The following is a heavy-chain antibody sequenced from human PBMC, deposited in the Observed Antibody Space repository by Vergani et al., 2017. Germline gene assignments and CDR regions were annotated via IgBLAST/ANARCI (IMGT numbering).Heavy chain of an antibody. CDR1: GGSMSGYY. J-gene: IGHJ5*02. CDR3: VRVADFYGLGSRLLDL. Sequence: QVRLQESGPGLVKPSETLSLTCSVSGGSMSGYYWSWIRQPPGKELERIGYMYHSGSTNYNPSLETRVTISGDTSKNQFSLTLNSVTAADTAVYYCVRVADFYGLGSRLLDLWGQGILVTVSS. V-gene: IGHV4-59*01. D-gene: IGHD3-10*01. CDR2: MYHSGST.